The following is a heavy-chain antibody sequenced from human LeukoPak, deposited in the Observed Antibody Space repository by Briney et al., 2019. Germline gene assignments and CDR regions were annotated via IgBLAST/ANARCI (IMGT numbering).Heavy chain of an antibody. V-gene: IGHV3-23*01. CDR2: ISASAGNI. J-gene: IGHJ4*02. CDR3: PKRPAAVRGVIPYVDY. D-gene: IGHD3-10*02. CDR1: GFMFRSSS. Sequence: PGGSLRLSCAASGFMFRSSSMSWVRQVPGKGLEWVSTISASAGNIYYADSVKGRFTISRDNSKNTLFLQMNSLRAEDTAIYYCPKRPAAVRGVIPYVDYWGQGTLVTVSS.